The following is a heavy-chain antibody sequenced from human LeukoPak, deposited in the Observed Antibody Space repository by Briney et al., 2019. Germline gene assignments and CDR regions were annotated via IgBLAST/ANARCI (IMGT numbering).Heavy chain of an antibody. CDR2: IKSNADGGTT. CDR3: STYRWQYDSSGYDY. V-gene: IGHV3-15*01. Sequence: GSLSLSCAASGFPFSKAWMSWVRPATGKGLEWLGRIKSNADGGTTDYAEPVQGRITISGDDAQNPLYLQLDSLKAEDTAVYYCSTYRWQYDSSGYDYWGQGTLVAVSS. J-gene: IGHJ4*02. CDR1: GFPFSKAW. D-gene: IGHD3-22*01.